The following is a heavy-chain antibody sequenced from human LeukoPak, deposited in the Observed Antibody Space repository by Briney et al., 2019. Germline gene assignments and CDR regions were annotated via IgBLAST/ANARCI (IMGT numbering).Heavy chain of an antibody. D-gene: IGHD6-13*01. CDR2: INPHSGGT. V-gene: IGHV1-2*02. CDR3: ARGSSWYSYGMDL. CDR1: GYTFTGYY. Sequence: GASVKVSCKASGYTFTGYYMHWVRQAPGQGLEWMGWINPHSGGTDYARKFQGRVTMTRDTSISTAYMELGRLRSDDTAVYYCARGSSWYSYGMDLWGQGTTVTVSS. J-gene: IGHJ6*02.